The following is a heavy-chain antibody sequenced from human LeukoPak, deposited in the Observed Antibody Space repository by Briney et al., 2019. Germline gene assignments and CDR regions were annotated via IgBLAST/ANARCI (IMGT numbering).Heavy chain of an antibody. D-gene: IGHD1-26*01. CDR3: AKGATNFEY. CDR2: VYYSGTT. Sequence: SETLALTCTVSGGSISSYYWSWIRQPPGKGLEWIGYVYYSGTTNYNPSLKSRVTISVDTSKNQFSMELTSVTAADTAVYYCAKGATNFEYWGQGTLVTVSS. CDR1: GGSISSYY. V-gene: IGHV4-59*01. J-gene: IGHJ4*02.